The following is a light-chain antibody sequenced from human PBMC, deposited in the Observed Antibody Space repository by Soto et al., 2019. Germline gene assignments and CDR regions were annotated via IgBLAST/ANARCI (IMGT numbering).Light chain of an antibody. CDR3: QQRSNWPLT. J-gene: IGKJ4*01. CDR2: GAS. CDR1: QSISDT. V-gene: IGKV3-15*01. Sequence: EIVMTQSPATLSVSPGGRATLSCRASQSISDTLAWYQQKPGQAPRLLIHGASTRAPGFPARFSGSGSGTDFTLTISSLQSEDFAVYYCQQRSNWPLTFGGGTKVDIK.